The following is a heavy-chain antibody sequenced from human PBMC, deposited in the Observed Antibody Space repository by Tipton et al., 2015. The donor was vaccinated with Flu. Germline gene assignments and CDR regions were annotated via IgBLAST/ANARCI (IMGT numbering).Heavy chain of an antibody. CDR3: ARGGPFYYDSSGSFDY. V-gene: IGHV4-59*01. CDR2: ISKSGST. J-gene: IGHJ4*02. Sequence: TLSLTCTVSGGSIRSYHWSWIRQPPGKGLEWIGYISKSGSTDYNPSLKSRVTISVDTSKDQFTLKLYSLTAADTAVYYCARGGPFYYDSSGSFDYWGRGTLVTVSS. CDR1: GGSIRSYH. D-gene: IGHD3-22*01.